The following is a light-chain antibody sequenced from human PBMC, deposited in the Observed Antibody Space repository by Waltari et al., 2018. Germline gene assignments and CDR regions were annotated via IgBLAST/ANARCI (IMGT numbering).Light chain of an antibody. CDR3: QQRTHWPTA. CDR1: ENIGTD. V-gene: IGKV3-11*01. J-gene: IGKJ2*01. Sequence: EIVLTQSQATLSSSPGERVALSCRANENIGTDLAWLQQIPGQAPRLLVYDATRRAIGIPDRFSGSGSGTEFTLTISRLESEDFVIYYCQQRTHWPTAFGQGTRLEVK. CDR2: DAT.